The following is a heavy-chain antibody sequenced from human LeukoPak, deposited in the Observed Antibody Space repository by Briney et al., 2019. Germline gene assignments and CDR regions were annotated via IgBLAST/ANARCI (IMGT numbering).Heavy chain of an antibody. CDR3: ARDLSGSYGYYFDY. J-gene: IGHJ4*02. Sequence: GGSLRLSCAASGFTFSSYSMNWVRQAPGKGLEWVSSISSSSSYIYYADSVEGRLTISRDNAKNSLYLQMNSLRAEDTAVYYCARDLSGSYGYYFDYWGQGTLVTVSS. CDR1: GFTFSSYS. V-gene: IGHV3-21*01. D-gene: IGHD1-26*01. CDR2: ISSSSSYI.